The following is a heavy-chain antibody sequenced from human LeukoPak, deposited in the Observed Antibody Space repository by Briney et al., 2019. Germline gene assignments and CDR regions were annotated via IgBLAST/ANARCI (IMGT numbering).Heavy chain of an antibody. Sequence: GESLKISCQGSGYSFTDYWIAWVRQMPGKGLEYMGIIYPGDSDTRYSTSFQGQVTISAAKSITTAYLQWNSLKASDTAIYFCARQGSQYGGSDYWGQGTLVTVSS. CDR2: IYPGDSDT. J-gene: IGHJ4*02. D-gene: IGHD4-23*01. CDR1: GYSFTDYW. V-gene: IGHV5-51*01. CDR3: ARQGSQYGGSDY.